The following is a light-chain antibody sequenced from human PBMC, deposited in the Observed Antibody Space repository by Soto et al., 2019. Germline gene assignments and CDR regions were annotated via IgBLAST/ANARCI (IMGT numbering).Light chain of an antibody. CDR1: QSVGTS. CDR3: QQHGTWPLT. CDR2: DAS. V-gene: IGKV3-11*01. Sequence: EIVLTQSPSTLSLSPGEGATLSCWASQSVGTSLAWYQQKPGQSPRLVIYDASHRATGVPARFSGGGSGTDFSLTISNLEPEDFAAYYCQQHGTWPLTFGPGTKVNIK. J-gene: IGKJ3*01.